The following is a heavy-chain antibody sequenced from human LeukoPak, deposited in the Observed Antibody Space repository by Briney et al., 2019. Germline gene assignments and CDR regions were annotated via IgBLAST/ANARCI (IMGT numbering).Heavy chain of an antibody. Sequence: SGGSLRLSCTASGFTFSSYTMSWVRQAPGKGLVWVSRINSDGSTTNYADSVKGRFTISRDNAKNTLDLQVNSLRAEDTAVYYCARRSSGSPPYYFDYWGQGTLVTVSS. J-gene: IGHJ4*02. CDR3: ARRSSGSPPYYFDY. CDR1: GFTFSSYT. D-gene: IGHD1-26*01. CDR2: INSDGSTT. V-gene: IGHV3-74*01.